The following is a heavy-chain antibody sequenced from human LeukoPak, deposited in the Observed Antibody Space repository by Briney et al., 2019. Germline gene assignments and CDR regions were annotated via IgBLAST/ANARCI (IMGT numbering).Heavy chain of an antibody. J-gene: IGHJ3*02. CDR2: ISGSGGGT. D-gene: IGHD2-2*01. CDR1: RFTFSSYA. Sequence: GGSLRLSCAASRFTFSSYAMSWVRQAPGKGLEWVSGISGSGGGTYYADSVKGRFTISRDNSKKMLYLQMNSLRAEDTAVYYCAKGTVRYCSSTSCSDAFDIWGQGTMVTVSS. CDR3: AKGTVRYCSSTSCSDAFDI. V-gene: IGHV3-23*01.